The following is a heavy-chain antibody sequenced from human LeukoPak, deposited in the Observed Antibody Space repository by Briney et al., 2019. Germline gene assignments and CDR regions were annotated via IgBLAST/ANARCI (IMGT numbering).Heavy chain of an antibody. J-gene: IGHJ5*02. V-gene: IGHV4-39*07. CDR1: GGSMRSSGYY. Sequence: RPSETLSLTCTVSGGSMRSSGYYWGWIRQPPGKGLEWIGSIYYSGKTYNNQSLKSRVTISVDSSKNQFSLRLSSVTAADTAVYYCARESLTWLQSRTSWFDPWGQGTLVTVSS. D-gene: IGHD5-24*01. CDR3: ARESLTWLQSRTSWFDP. CDR2: IYYSGKT.